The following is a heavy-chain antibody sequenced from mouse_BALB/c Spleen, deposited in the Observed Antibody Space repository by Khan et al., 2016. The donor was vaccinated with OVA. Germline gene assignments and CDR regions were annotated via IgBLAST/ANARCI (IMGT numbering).Heavy chain of an antibody. V-gene: IGHV1-77*01. CDR2: ISPGSGDT. Sequence: QVQLQQSGAELARPGASVKLSCKASGYTFTDYYINWVKQRTGQGLEWIGEISPGSGDTYYNEKFKGKATLTADKSPTTAYMQLSSLTSEASAVYFWARRNYFGYTFAYWGQGTLVTVSA. J-gene: IGHJ3*01. CDR3: ARRNYFGYTFAY. CDR1: GYTFTDYY. D-gene: IGHD1-2*01.